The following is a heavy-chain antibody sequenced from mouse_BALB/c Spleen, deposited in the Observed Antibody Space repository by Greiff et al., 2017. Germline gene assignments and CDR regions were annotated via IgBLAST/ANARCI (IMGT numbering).Heavy chain of an antibody. CDR3: ARREGTTMITYYAMDY. V-gene: IGHV1-4*02. Sequence: QVQLQQSAAELARPGASVKMSCKASGYTFTSYTMHWVKQRPGQGLEWIGYINPSSGYTEYNQKFKDKTTLTADKSSSTAYMQLSSLTSEDSAVYYCARREGTTMITYYAMDYWGQGTSVTVSS. CDR1: GYTFTSYT. D-gene: IGHD2-4*01. J-gene: IGHJ4*01. CDR2: INPSSGYT.